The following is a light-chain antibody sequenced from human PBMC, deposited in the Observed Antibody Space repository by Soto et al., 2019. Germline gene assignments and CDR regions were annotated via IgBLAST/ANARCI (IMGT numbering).Light chain of an antibody. CDR3: QEYNSYSRFT. V-gene: IGKV1-5*03. CDR2: KAS. CDR1: QNINSW. J-gene: IGKJ3*01. Sequence: DIQMSQSPSTLSASVGDRDAITCRASQNINSWLAWYQQKPGKAPKLLIYKASSLESEVPSRFSGSGSGTEFTLTISCLQPDDFATYYCQEYNSYSRFTFGPGTKVDVK.